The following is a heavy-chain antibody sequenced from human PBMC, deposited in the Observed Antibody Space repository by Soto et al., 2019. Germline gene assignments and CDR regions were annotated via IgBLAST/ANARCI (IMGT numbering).Heavy chain of an antibody. CDR3: TRVGYYGSGSYFFDAFDI. Sequence: PGGSMRVSCTAAGLNFVDYGRSWFRQETGKGLEWVGFIRSKAYGGTTEYAASVKGRFTISRDDSKSIAYLQMNSLKTEDTAVYYCTRVGYYGSGSYFFDAFDIWGQGTMVTVSS. CDR2: IRSKAYGGTT. CDR1: GLNFVDYG. D-gene: IGHD3-10*01. V-gene: IGHV3-49*03. J-gene: IGHJ3*02.